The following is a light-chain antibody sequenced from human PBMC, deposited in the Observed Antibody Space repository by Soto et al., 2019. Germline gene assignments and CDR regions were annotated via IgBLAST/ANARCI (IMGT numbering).Light chain of an antibody. CDR1: QSVLSSADNWNY. CDR3: QHYYSAPIP. J-gene: IGKJ5*01. V-gene: IGKV4-1*01. Sequence: DIVMTQSPDSLAVSLGDRATINCKSSQSVLSSADNWNYLAWYHQKPGQSPKLLVHGAPTRAYGVPDRFRDSGSGTDFTLTISSLQAAHVEVYYCQHYYSAPIPLGQGTRME. CDR2: GAP.